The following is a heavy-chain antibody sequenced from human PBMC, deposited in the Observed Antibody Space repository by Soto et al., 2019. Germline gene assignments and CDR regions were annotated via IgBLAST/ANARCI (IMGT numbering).Heavy chain of an antibody. CDR1: GFSFSDYY. V-gene: IGHV3-11*01. CDR3: ARGACITFYEDDWFDT. D-gene: IGHD5-12*01. Sequence: QVQLVESGGGLVKPGGSLRVSCAASGFSFSDYYMTWIRQAPGKGLEWVSYISGSVGNIHYADYVKGRFTISRDKATKSQHLQMDGPRVEDTAVYFCARGACITFYEDDWFDTWGQGTLVTVSS. CDR2: ISGSVGNI. J-gene: IGHJ5*02.